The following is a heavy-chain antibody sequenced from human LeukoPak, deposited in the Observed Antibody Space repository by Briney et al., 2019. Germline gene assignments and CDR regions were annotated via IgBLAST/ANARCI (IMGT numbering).Heavy chain of an antibody. V-gene: IGHV1-69*05. CDR1: GGTFSSYA. D-gene: IGHD3-10*01. Sequence: SVKVSCKASGGTFSSYAISLVRQAPGQGLEWMGGIIPIFGTANYAQKFQGRVTITTDESTSTAYMELSSLRSEDTAVYYCARGPDGYNWFDPWGQGTLVTVSS. CDR2: IIPIFGTA. CDR3: ARGPDGYNWFDP. J-gene: IGHJ5*02.